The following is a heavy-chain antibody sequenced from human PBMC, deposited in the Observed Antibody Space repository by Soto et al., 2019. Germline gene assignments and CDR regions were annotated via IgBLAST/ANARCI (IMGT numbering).Heavy chain of an antibody. CDR2: IHSDGSST. D-gene: IGHD3-16*01. Sequence: EVQLVESGGGLVQPGESLRLSCAASGFTFSYYWMHWVRQAPGKGVVWVSRIHSDGSSTTYADSVKGRFTISRDNARNTVYLQLNSLRVEDTAVYYCARGDRGAFDLWGQGTVFTVSS. V-gene: IGHV3-74*01. J-gene: IGHJ3*01. CDR3: ARGDRGAFDL. CDR1: GFTFSYYW.